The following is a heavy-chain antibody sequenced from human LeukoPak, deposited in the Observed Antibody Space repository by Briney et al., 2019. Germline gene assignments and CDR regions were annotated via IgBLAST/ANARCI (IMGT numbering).Heavy chain of an antibody. CDR2: IYYSGST. D-gene: IGHD3-10*01. V-gene: IGHV4-59*01. Sequence: PSETLSLTCTVSGDSINNYYWSWIRQPPGKGLEYIGYIYYSGSTNYNPSPKSRVTMSVDTSTNQFSLKLSSVPVADTAVYYCARPYYYGSGNYYNWYLDLWGRGTLVTVSS. CDR3: ARPYYYGSGNYYNWYLDL. CDR1: GDSINNYY. J-gene: IGHJ2*01.